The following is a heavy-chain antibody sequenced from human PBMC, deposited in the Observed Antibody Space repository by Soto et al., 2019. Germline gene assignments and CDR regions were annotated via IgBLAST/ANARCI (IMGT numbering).Heavy chain of an antibody. D-gene: IGHD3-10*01. J-gene: IGHJ6*02. V-gene: IGHV3-48*02. CDR2: ISDSGRPI. CDR1: GFAFNSYS. Sequence: GGSLRLSCAASGFAFNSYSMNWVRQAPGKGLEWVSYISDSGRPIYYADSVKGRFTVFRDNAKNSLYLQMNSLRDEDTAVYYCATYGPAATALRLYGMDVWGQGTTVTVSS. CDR3: ATYGPAATALRLYGMDV.